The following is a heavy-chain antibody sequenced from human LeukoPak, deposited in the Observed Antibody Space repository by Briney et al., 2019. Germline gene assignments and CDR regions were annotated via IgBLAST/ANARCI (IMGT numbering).Heavy chain of an antibody. V-gene: IGHV3-15*01. J-gene: IGHJ4*02. CDR2: IKRKTDGGTT. D-gene: IGHD2-8*01. CDR1: GFTFSNAW. Sequence: GGSLRPSCAASGFTFSNAWMTWVRQAPGRGLEWVGRIKRKTDGGTTDYAAPVKGRFTISRDDSKNTLYLQMNSLKTEDTAVYYCSTVRYCTTDVCYTPFDYWGQGTLVTVSS. CDR3: STVRYCTTDVCYTPFDY.